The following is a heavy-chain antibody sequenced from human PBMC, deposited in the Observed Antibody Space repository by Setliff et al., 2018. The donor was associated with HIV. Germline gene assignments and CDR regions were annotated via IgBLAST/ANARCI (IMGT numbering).Heavy chain of an antibody. CDR3: ARFSSVYAAIDN. CDR1: GYTFNSYL. CDR2: IHPGNDNR. V-gene: IGHV1-3*01. Sequence: ASVKVSCKASGYTFNSYLVYWVRQAPGQGLEWMGWIHPGNDNREYSQRFQGRLTMTRDTSASMVYMELNSLTSEDTAVYFCARFSSVYAAIDNWGPGTLVTVSS. D-gene: IGHD2-2*01. J-gene: IGHJ4*02.